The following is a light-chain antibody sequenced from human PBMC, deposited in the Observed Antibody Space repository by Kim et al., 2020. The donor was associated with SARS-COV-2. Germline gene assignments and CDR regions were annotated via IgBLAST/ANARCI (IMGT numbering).Light chain of an antibody. CDR2: GAS. Sequence: DIQMTQSPSSLSASVGDRVTITCRASQDIRGYLNWYQQKPGKAPMLLIYGASSLESGVPSRFSGSASGTDFTLTISSLQAEDAAVYYCHQYYSIPPYTFGGGTKVDIK. CDR3: HQYYSIPPYT. V-gene: IGKV1-39*01. J-gene: IGKJ4*01. CDR1: QDIRGY.